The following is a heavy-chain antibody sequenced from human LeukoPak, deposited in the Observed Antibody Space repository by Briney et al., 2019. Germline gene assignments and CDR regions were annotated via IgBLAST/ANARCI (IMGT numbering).Heavy chain of an antibody. CDR3: VHLDNSGYAPFRF. D-gene: IGHD3-22*01. Sequence: KEAGPTLVKPTQTLTLTCTFSGFSLSTSGVGVGWSRQPPGEALEWLALIYWDGNNRYSPSLKSRLTITKDTSKNQVVLTVTNMDPVDTATYHCVHLDNSGYAPFRFWGQGTLVTVSS. J-gene: IGHJ4*02. CDR2: IYWDGNN. CDR1: GFSLSTSGVG. V-gene: IGHV2-5*02.